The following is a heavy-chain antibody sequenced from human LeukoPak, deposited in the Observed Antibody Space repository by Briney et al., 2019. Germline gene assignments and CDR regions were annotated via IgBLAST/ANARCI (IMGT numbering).Heavy chain of an antibody. J-gene: IGHJ4*01. D-gene: IGHD1-14*01. CDR1: GFTFSDHY. Sequence: GGSLRLSCAASGFTFSDHYMHWVRQAPGKGLEWVAVISYDGSNKYYADSVKGRFTISRDNSKNAVYLQMSSLRPEDTAVYYCVSPVFINFWGQGTLVTVSS. CDR2: ISYDGSNK. V-gene: IGHV3-30*03. CDR3: VSPVFINF.